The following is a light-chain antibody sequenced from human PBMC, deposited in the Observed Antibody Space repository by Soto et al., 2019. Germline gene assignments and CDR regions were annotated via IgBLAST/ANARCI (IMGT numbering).Light chain of an antibody. J-gene: IGKJ1*01. CDR1: QSVSID. CDR3: PHYNSWPRP. V-gene: IGKV3-15*01. Sequence: EIVMTQSPAALSVSPWERATLSCMASQSVSIDLVFYQQKPGQPPRLLIFHASTRATGVPARFSGSGSGTEFTLTITSLQSEDFAVYYCPHYNSWPRPFGQGTKVDI. CDR2: HAS.